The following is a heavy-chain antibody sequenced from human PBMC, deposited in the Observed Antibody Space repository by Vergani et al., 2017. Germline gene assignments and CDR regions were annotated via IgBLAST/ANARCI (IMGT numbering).Heavy chain of an antibody. CDR2: ISWDGGST. Sequence: EVQLVESGGGLVQPGGSLRLSCAASGFTFDDYTMHWVRQAPGKGLEWVSLISWDGGSTYYADSVKGRFTISRDNSKNSLYLQMNSLRTEDTALYYCAKDGYYYDSSGQYYFDYWGQGTLVTVSS. CDR1: GFTFDDYT. CDR3: AKDGYYYDSSGQYYFDY. J-gene: IGHJ4*02. D-gene: IGHD3-22*01. V-gene: IGHV3-43*01.